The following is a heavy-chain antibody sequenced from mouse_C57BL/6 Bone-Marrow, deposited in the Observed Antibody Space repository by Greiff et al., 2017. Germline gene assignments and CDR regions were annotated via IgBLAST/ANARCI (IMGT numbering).Heavy chain of an antibody. CDR3: ARDDFGAMDY. J-gene: IGHJ3*01. D-gene: IGHD1-1*02. CDR1: GFTFSDFY. CDR2: SRNKANDYTT. Sequence: EVKVVESGGGLVQSGRSLRLSCATSGFTFSDFYMEWVRQAPGKGLEWIAASRNKANDYTTEYSASVKGLFIVSRDTSQSILYLQMNALRAEDTAIYYCARDDFGAMDYWGQGTLVTVSA. V-gene: IGHV7-1*01.